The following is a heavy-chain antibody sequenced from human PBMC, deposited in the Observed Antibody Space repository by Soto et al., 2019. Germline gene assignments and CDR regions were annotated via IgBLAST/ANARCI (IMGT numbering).Heavy chain of an antibody. J-gene: IGHJ4*02. V-gene: IGHV2-70*11. Sequence: SGPTLVNPTQTLTLTCTFSGFSLSTSGMCVSWIRQPPGKALEWLARIDWDDDKYYSTSLKTRLTISKDTSKNQVVLTMTNMDPVDTATYYCARISRGGYAPVLYYFDYWGQGTLVTVSS. CDR1: GFSLSTSGMC. CDR3: ARISRGGYAPVLYYFDY. CDR2: IDWDDDK. D-gene: IGHD5-12*01.